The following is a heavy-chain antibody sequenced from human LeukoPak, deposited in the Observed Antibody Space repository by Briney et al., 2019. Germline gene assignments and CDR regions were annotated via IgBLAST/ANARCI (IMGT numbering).Heavy chain of an antibody. CDR2: IKQDGSEK. V-gene: IGHV3-7*01. Sequence: PGGSLRLSCAASGFTFSSYWMSWVGQAPGKGLEWVANIKQDGSEKYYVDSVKGRFTISRDNAKNSLYLQMNSLRAEDTAVYYCARDLVVPAAIPFYYYYYMDVWGKGTTVTVSS. CDR3: ARDLVVPAAIPFYYYYYMDV. CDR1: GFTFSSYW. D-gene: IGHD2-2*02. J-gene: IGHJ6*03.